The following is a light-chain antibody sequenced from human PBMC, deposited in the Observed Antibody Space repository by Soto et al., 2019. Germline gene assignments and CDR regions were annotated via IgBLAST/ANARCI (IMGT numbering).Light chain of an antibody. V-gene: IGKV3-20*01. CDR3: QQYGSSPFT. CDR2: GAS. CDR1: QSVSSSY. J-gene: IGKJ3*01. Sequence: ESVLTQSPGTLSMSPGERATLSCRASQSVSSSYSAWYQQKPGQAPRLLIYGASRRATGIPDRFSGSGSGTDFTLTISILEPEDCAVYYCQQYGSSPFTFGPGTKVDIK.